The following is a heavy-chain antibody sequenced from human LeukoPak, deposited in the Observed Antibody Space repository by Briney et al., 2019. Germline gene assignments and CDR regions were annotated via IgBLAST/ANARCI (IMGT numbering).Heavy chain of an antibody. J-gene: IGHJ4*02. Sequence: SETLSLTCTVSIDSISSYYWSWIRQPPGKGLEWVGYIYYSGSTNYNPSLKSRVSISVDTSKNQFSLKLSSVTAADTAVYYCARIVPYNYGYVDYWGQGTLVTVSS. CDR3: ARIVPYNYGYVDY. V-gene: IGHV4-59*01. CDR1: IDSISSYY. D-gene: IGHD5-18*01. CDR2: IYYSGST.